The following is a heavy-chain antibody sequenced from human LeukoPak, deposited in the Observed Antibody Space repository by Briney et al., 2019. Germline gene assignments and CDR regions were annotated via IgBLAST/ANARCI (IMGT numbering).Heavy chain of an antibody. CDR2: FYYSGGT. J-gene: IGHJ1*01. V-gene: IGHV4-39*01. CDR1: GCSISSHTNS. D-gene: IGHD2-2*01. CDR3: ASQYCISTNCNRGFFQH. Sequence: SETLSLTCTVSGCSISSHTNSWGWIRQPPGKGLEWIGTFYYSGGTYYNPSLKSRVTISVDTSRNQFSLKLTSLTATALAVYNCASQYCISTNCNRGFFQHCGQGTLVAVST.